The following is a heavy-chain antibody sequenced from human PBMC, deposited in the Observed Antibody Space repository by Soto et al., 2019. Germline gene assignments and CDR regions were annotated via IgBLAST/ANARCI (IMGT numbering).Heavy chain of an antibody. CDR2: ISGSGGST. J-gene: IGHJ2*01. V-gene: IGHV3-23*01. D-gene: IGHD4-4*01. Sequence: WGSLRLSCAASGFTFSSYAIYLFRQAPGKGLEWVSVISGSGGSTYYADSVKGRFTISRDNSKSTLYLQMNSLRAEDTAVYYCAKDESRRNRRYFDLWGRGTLVTVS. CDR3: AKDESRRNRRYFDL. CDR1: GFTFSSYA.